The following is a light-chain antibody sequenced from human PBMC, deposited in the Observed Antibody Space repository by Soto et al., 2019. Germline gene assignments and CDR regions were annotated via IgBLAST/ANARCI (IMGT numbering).Light chain of an antibody. CDR1: SSDVGGYNY. Sequence: QSALTQPASVSGSPGPSITISCTGTSSDVGGYNYVSWYQHHPGKAPKRMIHDVSNRPSGVSNRFSGSKSGNTASLTISGLQAEDEADYYCSSYIANDSTDVFGSGTKLTVL. V-gene: IGLV2-14*03. J-gene: IGLJ1*01. CDR2: DVS. CDR3: SSYIANDSTDV.